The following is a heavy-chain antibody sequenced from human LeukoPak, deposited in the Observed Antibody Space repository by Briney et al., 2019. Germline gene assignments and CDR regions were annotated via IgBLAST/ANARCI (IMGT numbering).Heavy chain of an antibody. D-gene: IGHD2-2*01. V-gene: IGHV4-61*02. CDR1: GGSISSGSYY. CDR3: ARGNKYQLLHFDY. Sequence: PSETLSLTCTVSGGSISSGSYYWSWIRQPAGKGLEWIGRIYTSGSTNYNPSLKSRVTISVDTSKNQFSLKLSSVTAADTAVYYCARGNKYQLLHFDYWGQGTLVTVSS. J-gene: IGHJ4*02. CDR2: IYTSGST.